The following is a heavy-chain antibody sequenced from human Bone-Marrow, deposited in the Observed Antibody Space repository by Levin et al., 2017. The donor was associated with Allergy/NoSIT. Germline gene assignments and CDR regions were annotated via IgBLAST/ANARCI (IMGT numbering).Heavy chain of an antibody. CDR3: VRVTTTYYLDY. CDR1: GFSFSDHY. V-gene: IGHV3-72*01. CDR2: VRKKDNSYTT. J-gene: IGHJ4*02. Sequence: PGGSLRLSCAASGFSFSDHYMDWVRQAPGEGLEWVGRVRKKDNSYTTEYAASVKGRFTISRDDSKNSVYLQMDSLKIEDTAVYYCVRVTTTYYLDYWGQGTLVTVSS. D-gene: IGHD4-17*01.